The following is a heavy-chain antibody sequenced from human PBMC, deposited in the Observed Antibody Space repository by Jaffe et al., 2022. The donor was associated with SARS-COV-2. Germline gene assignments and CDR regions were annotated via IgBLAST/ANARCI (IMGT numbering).Heavy chain of an antibody. D-gene: IGHD4-4*01. CDR1: GFTFDDYT. CDR2: ISWDGGST. CDR3: AKSGETTVTAYGMDV. J-gene: IGHJ6*02. Sequence: EVQLVESGGVVVQPGGSLRLSCAASGFTFDDYTMHWVRQAPGKGLEWVSLISWDGGSTYYADSVKGRFTISRDNSKNSLYLQMNSLRTEDTALYYCAKSGETTVTAYGMDVWGQGTTVTVSS. V-gene: IGHV3-43*01.